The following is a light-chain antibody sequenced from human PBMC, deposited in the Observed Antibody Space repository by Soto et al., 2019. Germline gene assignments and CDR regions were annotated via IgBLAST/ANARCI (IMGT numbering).Light chain of an antibody. J-gene: IGLJ1*01. V-gene: IGLV2-8*01. CDR1: SRDVGGFDW. CDR2: EVA. CDR3: CSYAGTTAV. Sequence: HSSLAEPPCASVSPAQSVAISCTGSSRDVGGFDWVSWYQQHPGKAPKLMIYEVAKRPSGVPDRFSGSKSGNTASLTVSGLQVEDEGYYYCCSYAGTTAVFGTGTKVTV.